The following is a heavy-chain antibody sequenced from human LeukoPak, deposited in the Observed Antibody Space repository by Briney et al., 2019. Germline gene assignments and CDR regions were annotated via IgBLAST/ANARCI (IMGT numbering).Heavy chain of an antibody. CDR3: ANGLAASGNFLLRDYYYFIDV. CDR1: GFTFNNYA. CDR2: INGNGAAT. Sequence: GGSLRLACVASGFTFNNYAMQWVRQAAGKGLEWVSTINGNGAATYYADSCKGRFLISRDDSKSTVYLRMNKLRVEDSGLYYCANGLAASGNFLLRDYYYFIDVWGKGPTVIVS. D-gene: IGHD1-26*01. J-gene: IGHJ6*03. V-gene: IGHV3-23*01.